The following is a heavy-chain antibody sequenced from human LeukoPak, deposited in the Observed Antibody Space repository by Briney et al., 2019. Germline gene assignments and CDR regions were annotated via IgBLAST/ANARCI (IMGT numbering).Heavy chain of an antibody. CDR1: GGSISSYY. Sequence: PSETLSLTCTVSGGSISSYYWSWIRQPPGKGLEWIGYIYYSGSTNYNPSLKSRVTISIDTSKNQCSLKLSSVTAADTAVYYCARGTRYSYIFDYWGQGTLVTVSS. J-gene: IGHJ4*02. D-gene: IGHD5-18*01. CDR3: ARGTRYSYIFDY. CDR2: IYYSGST. V-gene: IGHV4-59*01.